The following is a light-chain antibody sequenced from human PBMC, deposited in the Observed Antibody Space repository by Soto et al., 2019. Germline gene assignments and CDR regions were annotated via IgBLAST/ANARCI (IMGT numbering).Light chain of an antibody. CDR1: QGISSY. J-gene: IGKJ5*01. Sequence: DIQMTQSPSSVSASVGDRVTITCRASQGISSYLAWYQEKPRTAPTLLIYAAYNLQSGVPSRFSGSGFRTDFTLTLGSLQPEDVATYYCQQANSVPITFGQGTRRRL. V-gene: IGKV1-12*01. CDR3: QQANSVPIT. CDR2: AAY.